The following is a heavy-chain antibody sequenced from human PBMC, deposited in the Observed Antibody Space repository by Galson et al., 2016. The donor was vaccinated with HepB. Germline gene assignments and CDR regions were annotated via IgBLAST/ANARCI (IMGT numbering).Heavy chain of an antibody. CDR3: ARMKNYYYGMDV. Sequence: ALVKPTQTLTLTCTFSGFSLSTSGMCVSWIRQPPGKALEWLALVDWDEDKYYSTSLKTRLTISKDTSKNQVVLTMTNTDPVDTATYYCARMKNYYYGMDVWGQGTTVTVSS. V-gene: IGHV2-70*01. CDR2: VDWDEDK. CDR1: GFSLSTSGMC. J-gene: IGHJ6*02.